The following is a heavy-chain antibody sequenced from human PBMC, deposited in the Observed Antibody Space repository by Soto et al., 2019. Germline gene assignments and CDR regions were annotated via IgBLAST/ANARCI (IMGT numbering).Heavy chain of an antibody. CDR1: GYTFTNYW. CDR3: AASIFYYGMDV. J-gene: IGHJ6*02. CDR2: IYPGDSDT. Sequence: GESLKISCKGSGYTFTNYWIGWVRQMPGKGLEWMGIIYPGDSDTKYNPSFQGQVTISADQSITTTYLQWSSLKASDTAIYYCAASIFYYGMDVWGQGTTVTVSS. V-gene: IGHV5-51*01.